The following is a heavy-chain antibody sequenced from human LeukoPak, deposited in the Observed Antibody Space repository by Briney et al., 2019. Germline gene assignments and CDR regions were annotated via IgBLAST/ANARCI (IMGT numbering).Heavy chain of an antibody. CDR2: IYSGGST. D-gene: IGHD3-3*01. CDR3: ARGDGNYDFWSGYYKGFDY. V-gene: IGHV3-66*02. CDR1: GFTVSSNY. J-gene: IGHJ4*02. Sequence: RGSLRLSCAASGFTVSSNYMSWVRQAPGKGLEWVSVIYSGGSTYYADSVKGRFTISRDNSKNTLYLQMNSLRAEDTAVYYCARGDGNYDFWSGYYKGFDYWVQGTLVTVSS.